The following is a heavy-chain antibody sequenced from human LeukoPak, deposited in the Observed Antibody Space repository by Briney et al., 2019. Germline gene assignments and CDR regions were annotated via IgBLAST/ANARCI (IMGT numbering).Heavy chain of an antibody. V-gene: IGHV1-2*02. CDR3: TRGRMTTVITLDY. CDR2: INPNSGGT. D-gene: IGHD4-23*01. Sequence: ASVKVSCKASGYTFTGYYMHWVRQAPGQGLEWMGWINPNSGGTNYAQKFQGRVTMTRDTSINTVYVELSRLRSDDTAVYYCTRGRMTTVITLDYWGQGTLVTVSS. CDR1: GYTFTGYY. J-gene: IGHJ4*02.